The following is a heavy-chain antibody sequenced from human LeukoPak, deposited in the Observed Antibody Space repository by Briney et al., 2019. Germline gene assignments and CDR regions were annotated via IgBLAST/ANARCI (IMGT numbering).Heavy chain of an antibody. V-gene: IGHV3-23*01. CDR1: GFTFGSYA. CDR2: ISGGGGST. D-gene: IGHD6-13*01. Sequence: GGSLRLSCAASGFTFGSYAMSWVRQAPGKGLEWVSAISGGGGSTYYAGSVKGRFTISRDNPKNTLYLQMNSLRAEETAVYYCAKDPVGTEGGSSSWYLFFDYWGQGTLVTVSS. J-gene: IGHJ4*02. CDR3: AKDPVGTEGGSSSWYLFFDY.